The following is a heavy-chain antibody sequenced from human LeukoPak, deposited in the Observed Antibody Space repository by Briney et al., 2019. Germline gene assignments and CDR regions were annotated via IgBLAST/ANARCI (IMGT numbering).Heavy chain of an antibody. D-gene: IGHD3-22*01. CDR3: ARRVSSGSFDY. CDR2: SYPGDSDP. J-gene: IGHJ4*02. CDR1: GYSLANKW. V-gene: IGHV5-51*06. Sequence: GESLKISCKGSGYSLANKWIGWVRQMPGKGLEWMGISYPGDSDPRFSPSFQGQGPISGDKSNSTAYLQWSSLKASDTAMYYCARRVSSGSFDYWGQGTLVTVSS.